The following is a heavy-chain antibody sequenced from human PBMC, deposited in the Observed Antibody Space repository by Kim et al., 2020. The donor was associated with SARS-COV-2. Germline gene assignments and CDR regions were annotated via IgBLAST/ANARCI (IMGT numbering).Heavy chain of an antibody. J-gene: IGHJ4*02. V-gene: IGHV3-11*06. Sequence: AASVKGRFTISRDNAKNSLYLQMNSLRAEDTAVYYCAGWSEETREYYFDYWGQGTLVTVSS. D-gene: IGHD3-3*01. CDR3: AGWSEETREYYFDY.